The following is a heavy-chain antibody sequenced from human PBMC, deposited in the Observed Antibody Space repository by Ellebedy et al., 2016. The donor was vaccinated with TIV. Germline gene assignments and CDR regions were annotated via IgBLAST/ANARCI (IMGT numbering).Heavy chain of an antibody. V-gene: IGHV4-30-4*01. CDR1: GGSISSGDYY. Sequence: SETLSLXXTVSGGSISSGDYYWSWIRQPPGKGLEWIGYIYYSGSTYYNPSLKSRVTISVDRSKNQFSLKLSSVTAADTAVYYCARVVHGDWNWFDPWGQGTLVTVSS. D-gene: IGHD4-17*01. J-gene: IGHJ5*02. CDR3: ARVVHGDWNWFDP. CDR2: IYYSGST.